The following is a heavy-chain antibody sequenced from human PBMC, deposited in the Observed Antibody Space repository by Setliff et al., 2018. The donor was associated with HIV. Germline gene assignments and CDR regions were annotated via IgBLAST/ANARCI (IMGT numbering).Heavy chain of an antibody. CDR1: GFTFISYA. J-gene: IGHJ6*02. D-gene: IGHD6-6*01. V-gene: IGHV3-23*01. CDR3: AKDNSSSSIYHYYGMDV. Sequence: PGGSLRLSCAASGFTFISYAMSWVRQAPGKGLEWVSTISASGNSPYYVDSVKGRFTISRDNSKNTLYLQMISLRADDTAVYYCAKDNSSSSIYHYYGMDVWGQGTTVTVSS. CDR2: ISASGNSP.